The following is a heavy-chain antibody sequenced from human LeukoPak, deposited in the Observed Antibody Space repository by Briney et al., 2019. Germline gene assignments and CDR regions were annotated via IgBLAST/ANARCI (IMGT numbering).Heavy chain of an antibody. J-gene: IGHJ2*01. CDR3: ARTYFYDSSGYYHGWYFDL. Sequence: SETLSLTCTVSGGSISSYYWSWIRLPPGKGLEWIGYIYYSGSTNYNPSLKSRVTISVDTSKNQFSLKLSSVTAADTAVYYCARTYFYDSSGYYHGWYFDLWGRGTLVTVSS. D-gene: IGHD3-22*01. CDR1: GGSISSYY. V-gene: IGHV4-59*01. CDR2: IYYSGST.